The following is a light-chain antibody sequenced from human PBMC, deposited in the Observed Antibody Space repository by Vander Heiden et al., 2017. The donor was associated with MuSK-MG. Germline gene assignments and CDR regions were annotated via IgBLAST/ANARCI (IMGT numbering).Light chain of an antibody. Sequence: IVLTQSPGTLSLSPGERATLSCRASQSVSSNYLAWYQQKPGQAPRLFIYGASSRATGIPDRFSGSGSGTDFTLTISRLEPEDFAVYYCQQDGTSPETFGQGTKVEIK. CDR2: GAS. CDR1: QSVSSNY. CDR3: QQDGTSPET. V-gene: IGKV3-20*01. J-gene: IGKJ1*01.